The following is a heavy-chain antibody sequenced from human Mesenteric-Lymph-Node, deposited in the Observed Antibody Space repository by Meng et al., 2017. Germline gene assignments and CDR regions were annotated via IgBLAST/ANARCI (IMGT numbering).Heavy chain of an antibody. CDR2: ISAYNGNT. CDR1: GYTFTSYG. Sequence: ASVKVSCKASGYTFTSYGISWVRQAPGQGLEWIGWISAYNGNTNYAQKLQGRVTMTTDTSTSTAYMELRSLRSDDTAVYYCATYYDSSGYYRNWFDPWGQGTLVTVSS. J-gene: IGHJ5*02. V-gene: IGHV1-18*01. CDR3: ATYYDSSGYYRNWFDP. D-gene: IGHD3-22*01.